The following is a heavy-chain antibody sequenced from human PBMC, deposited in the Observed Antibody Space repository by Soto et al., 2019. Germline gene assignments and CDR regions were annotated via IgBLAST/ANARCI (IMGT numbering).Heavy chain of an antibody. D-gene: IGHD5-18*01. CDR1: GYTFTGYY. J-gene: IGHJ6*02. Sequence: ASVKLSCKASGYTFTGYYVHWVRQAPGQGLEWMGWINPNSGGTNYAQKFQGRVTMTRDTTISTAYMELRRLRSDDTAVYFCAREGTAMVRSDYYYGLDVWGQGNMVTV. V-gene: IGHV1-2*02. CDR3: AREGTAMVRSDYYYGLDV. CDR2: INPNSGGT.